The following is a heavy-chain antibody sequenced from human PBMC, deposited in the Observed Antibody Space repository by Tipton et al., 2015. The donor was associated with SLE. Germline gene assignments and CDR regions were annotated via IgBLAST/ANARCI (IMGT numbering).Heavy chain of an antibody. V-gene: IGHV1-8*01. CDR1: GYTFTSYH. CDR2: MNPNSGNT. CDR3: ARVELRSWAFDS. D-gene: IGHD1-26*01. Sequence: QLVQSGAEVKKPGASVKVSCKASGYTFTSYHITWVRQASGQGLEWMGWMNPNSGNTGYAQNFQGRLTVTRSTSMSTAYMELSSLRSEDAAVYYCARVELRSWAFDSWGQGTPVTVSS. J-gene: IGHJ4*02.